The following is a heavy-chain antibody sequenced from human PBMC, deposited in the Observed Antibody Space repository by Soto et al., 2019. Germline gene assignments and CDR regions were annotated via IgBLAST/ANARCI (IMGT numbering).Heavy chain of an antibody. CDR1: GGSISSYY. CDR3: ARMAYRITMVRGVIIHYGWFDP. Sequence: SETLSLTCTVSGGSISSYYWSWIRQPPGKGLEWIGYIYYSGSTNYNPSLKSRATISVDTSKNQFSLKLSSVTAADTAVYYCARMAYRITMVRGVIIHYGWFDPWGQGTLVTVSS. CDR2: IYYSGST. V-gene: IGHV4-59*01. J-gene: IGHJ5*02. D-gene: IGHD3-10*01.